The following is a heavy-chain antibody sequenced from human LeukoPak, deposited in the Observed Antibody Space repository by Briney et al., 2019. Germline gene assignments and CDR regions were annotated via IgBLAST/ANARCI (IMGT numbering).Heavy chain of an antibody. CDR2: IYPGYSDA. CDR1: GYRLTNNW. Sequence: GGSLQISCKISGYRLTNNWIGWVRQVPGKGLEWMGLIYPGYSDAKYSPSFQGQVTLSVDTSISTAYLQLGGLRASDTAIYYCVRFALSSSLDHWGQGTLVTVSS. J-gene: IGHJ5*02. D-gene: IGHD6-13*01. CDR3: VRFALSSSLDH. V-gene: IGHV5-51*01.